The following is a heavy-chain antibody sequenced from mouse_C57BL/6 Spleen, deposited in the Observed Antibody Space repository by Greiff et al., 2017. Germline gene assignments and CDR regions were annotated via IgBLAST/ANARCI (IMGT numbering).Heavy chain of an antibody. CDR2: IYPGSGST. Sequence: QVQLQQSGAELVKPGASVKMSCKASGYTFTSYWITWVKQRPGQGLEWIGDIYPGSGSTNYNEKFKSKATLTVDTSSSTAYMQLSSLTSEDSAVYYCARRRHDYAMDYWGQGTSVTVSS. CDR3: ARRRHDYAMDY. J-gene: IGHJ4*01. V-gene: IGHV1-55*01. CDR1: GYTFTSYW.